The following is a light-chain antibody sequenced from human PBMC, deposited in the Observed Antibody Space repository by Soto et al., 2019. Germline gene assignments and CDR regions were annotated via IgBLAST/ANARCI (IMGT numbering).Light chain of an antibody. Sequence: DIQMTQSPSTLSASVGDSVIITCRASQSISSWLAWYQQKPGKAPKLLIYKASSLESGVPSRFSGSGSGTESPPPISSLQPDDFATYYRQRYNTYPATFGPGTKVDIK. V-gene: IGKV1-5*03. CDR1: QSISSW. CDR2: KAS. CDR3: QRYNTYPAT. J-gene: IGKJ3*01.